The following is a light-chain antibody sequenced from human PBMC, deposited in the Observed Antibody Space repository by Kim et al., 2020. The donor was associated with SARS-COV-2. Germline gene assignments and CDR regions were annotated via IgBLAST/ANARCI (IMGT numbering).Light chain of an antibody. Sequence: DIQMTQSPSSLSVSVGDRVTITCRASQGITNSLAWYQQKPGEVPQLLIYAASALQSGVPSRFSGSGSGTDFTLTISSLQPEDVATYYCQKYNSAPWTFGQGTKVEIK. CDR2: AAS. CDR1: QGITNS. CDR3: QKYNSAPWT. V-gene: IGKV1-27*01. J-gene: IGKJ1*01.